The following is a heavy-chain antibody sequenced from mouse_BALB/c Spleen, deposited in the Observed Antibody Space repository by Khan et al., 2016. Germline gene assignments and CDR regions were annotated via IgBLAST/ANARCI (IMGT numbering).Heavy chain of an antibody. CDR2: ISSGSSSL. V-gene: IGHV5-17*02. Sequence: EVQLVESGGGLVQPGGSRKLSCAASGFTFSSFGMHWVRQAPEKGLEWVTYISSGSSSLDYADTVNGRFTISRDNPKNILFLEMTSLWSEDTAMYFCARAENYRYDGAMDSWGQGTSFTVSS. CDR1: GFTFSSFG. CDR3: ARAENYRYDGAMDS. J-gene: IGHJ4*01. D-gene: IGHD2-14*01.